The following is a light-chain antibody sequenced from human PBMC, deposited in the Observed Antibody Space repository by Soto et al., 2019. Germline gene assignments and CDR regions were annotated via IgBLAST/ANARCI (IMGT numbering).Light chain of an antibody. Sequence: DIQMTQSPSTLAASVGDTVTMTCRISSKWLAWYQKKPGKAPKLLIYDVSNLERGVPPGLSGRTSGAESTLTITVLQPDDLGTDYCQHTTDFTFGKVTKVEIK. CDR1: SKW. V-gene: IGKV1-5*01. CDR2: DVS. J-gene: IGKJ2*01. CDR3: QHTTDFT.